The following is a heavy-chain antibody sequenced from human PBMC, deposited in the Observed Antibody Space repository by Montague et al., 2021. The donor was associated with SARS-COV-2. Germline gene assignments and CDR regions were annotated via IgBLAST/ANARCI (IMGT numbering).Heavy chain of an antibody. CDR2: IYTSGST. J-gene: IGHJ5*02. V-gene: IGHV4-61*02. CDR1: GGSIRSGIYY. CDR3: ARVTTVSSGGYYTGWFDP. Sequence: TLSLTCTVSGGSIRSGIYYWSWNRQPAGKGLEWIGRIYTSGSTNYNPSLNSRVTISVDTSKNQFSLKLSSVTAADTAVYYCARVTTVSSGGYYTGWFDPWGQGTLVTVSS. D-gene: IGHD3-3*01.